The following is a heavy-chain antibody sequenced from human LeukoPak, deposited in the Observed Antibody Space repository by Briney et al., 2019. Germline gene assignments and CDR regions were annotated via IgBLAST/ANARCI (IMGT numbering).Heavy chain of an antibody. D-gene: IGHD3-10*01. J-gene: IGHJ5*02. CDR3: AKSGGSGSYYVSWFDP. CDR1: GFTFSSYA. Sequence: PGRSLRLSCAASGFTFSSYAMHWVRQAPGKGLEWVAVISYDGSNKYYADSVKGRFTISRDNAKNSLYLQMNSLRAEDTALYYCAKSGGSGSYYVSWFDPWGQGTLVTVSS. V-gene: IGHV3-30-3*02. CDR2: ISYDGSNK.